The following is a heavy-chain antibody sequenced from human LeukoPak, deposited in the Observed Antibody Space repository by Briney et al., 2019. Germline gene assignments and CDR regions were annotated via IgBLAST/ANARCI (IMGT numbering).Heavy chain of an antibody. J-gene: IGHJ4*02. Sequence: TGGSLRLSCAVPGFTVSTYWMDWVRQAPGKGLVWVSRIKSDGTSTSYADSVKGRFTISRDNAKNSLYLQMNSLRAEDTALYYCAPCSGGSCYSGGYFEYWGQGTLVTVSS. V-gene: IGHV3-74*01. D-gene: IGHD2-15*01. CDR2: IKSDGTST. CDR3: APCSGGSCYSGGYFEY. CDR1: GFTVSTYW.